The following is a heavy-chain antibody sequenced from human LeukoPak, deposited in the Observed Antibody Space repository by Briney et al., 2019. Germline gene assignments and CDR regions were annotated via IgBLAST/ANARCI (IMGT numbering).Heavy chain of an antibody. Sequence: GGSLRLSCAASGFTLSSYRMHWVRQVPGKGLVWVSRINSDGSDRSYADYVKGRFTISRYNAKNTLYLQMNSLRAEDTAVYYCARDTATTGSSWFDPWGQGALVTVSS. CDR2: INSDGSDR. D-gene: IGHD1/OR15-1a*01. CDR3: ARDTATTGSSWFDP. J-gene: IGHJ5*02. V-gene: IGHV3-74*01. CDR1: GFTLSSYR.